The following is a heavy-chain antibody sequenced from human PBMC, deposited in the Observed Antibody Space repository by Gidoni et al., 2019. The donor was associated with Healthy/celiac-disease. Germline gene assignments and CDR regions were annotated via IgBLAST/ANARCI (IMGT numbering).Heavy chain of an antibody. V-gene: IGHV4-34*01. CDR3: ARGHGMATIGS. CDR2: INHSGST. Sequence: QVQLQQWGAGLLKPSETLSLTCAVYGGSFSGYYWSWIRQPPGKGLEWIGEINHSGSTNYNPSLKSRVTISVDTSKNQFSLKLSSVTAADTAVYYCARGHGMATIGSWGQGTLVTVSS. CDR1: GGSFSGYY. J-gene: IGHJ4*02. D-gene: IGHD5-12*01.